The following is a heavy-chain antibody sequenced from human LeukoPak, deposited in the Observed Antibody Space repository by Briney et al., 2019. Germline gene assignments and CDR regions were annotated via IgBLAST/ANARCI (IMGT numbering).Heavy chain of an antibody. CDR3: ALWRQQLVRYFDY. D-gene: IGHD6-13*01. CDR1: GGTFSSYA. Sequence: SVKVSCKASGGTFSSYAISWVRQAPGQGLEWMGGIIPIFGTANYAQKFQGRVTITTDESTSTAYMELSSLRSEDTAVYYCALWRQQLVRYFDYWGQGNLVTVSS. V-gene: IGHV1-69*05. J-gene: IGHJ4*02. CDR2: IIPIFGTA.